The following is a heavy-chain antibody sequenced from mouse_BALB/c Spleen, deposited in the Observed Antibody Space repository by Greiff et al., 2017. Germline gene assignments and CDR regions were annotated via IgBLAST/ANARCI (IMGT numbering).Heavy chain of an antibody. Sequence: VQLVESGPGLVAPSQSLSITCTVSGFSLTGYGVNWVRQPPGKGLEWLGMIWGDGSTDYNSALKSRLSISKDNSKSQVFLKMNSLQTDDTARYYCARGGITTTTNAMDYWGQGTSVTVSS. CDR1: GFSLTGYG. CDR2: IWGDGST. D-gene: IGHD1-1*01. CDR3: ARGGITTTTNAMDY. J-gene: IGHJ4*01. V-gene: IGHV2-6-7*01.